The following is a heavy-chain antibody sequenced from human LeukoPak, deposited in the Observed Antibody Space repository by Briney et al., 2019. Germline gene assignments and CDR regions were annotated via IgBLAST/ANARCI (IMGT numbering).Heavy chain of an antibody. D-gene: IGHD1-26*01. CDR3: AKDVGKWESLHFFDY. CDR1: GFTFSTYA. CDR2: ISGSGSNT. V-gene: IGHV3-23*01. J-gene: IGHJ4*02. Sequence: GSLRLSCAASGFTFSTYAMSWVRQAPGKGLGWVSTISGSGSNTYYADSVKGRFTISRDNSKDTLYLQMNSLRAEDTAIYYCAKDVGKWESLHFFDYWGQGTLVTVSS.